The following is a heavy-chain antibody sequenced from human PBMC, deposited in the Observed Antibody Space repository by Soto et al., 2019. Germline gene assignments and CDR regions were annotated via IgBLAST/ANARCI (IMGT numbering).Heavy chain of an antibody. CDR3: AGAYSSGYRAGFEY. V-gene: IGHV4-4*02. J-gene: IGHJ4*02. CDR2: IYHSGST. CDR1: GGSISSSNW. Sequence: SETLSLTCAVSGGSISSSNWWSWVRQPPGKGLEWIGEIYHSGSTNYNPSLKSRVTISVDKSKNQFSLKLGSVTAADTAVYYCAGAYSSGYRAGFEYWVKGTLVPVS. D-gene: IGHD3-22*01.